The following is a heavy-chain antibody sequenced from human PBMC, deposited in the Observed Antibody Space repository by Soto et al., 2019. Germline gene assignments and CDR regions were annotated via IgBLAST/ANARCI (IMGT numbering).Heavy chain of an antibody. D-gene: IGHD6-19*01. CDR3: ARDQKSGWDAFDI. Sequence: GGSLRLSCAASGFTFSSYSMNWVRQAPGKGLEWVSYISSSSTIYYADSVKGRFTISRDNAKNSLYLQMNSLRDEDTAVYYCARDQKSGWDAFDIWGQGTMVTVAS. J-gene: IGHJ3*02. V-gene: IGHV3-48*02. CDR2: ISSSSTI. CDR1: GFTFSSYS.